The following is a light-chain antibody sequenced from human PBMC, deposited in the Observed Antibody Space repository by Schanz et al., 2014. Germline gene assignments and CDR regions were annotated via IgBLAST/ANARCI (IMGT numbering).Light chain of an antibody. CDR3: CSYAGSYTWV. V-gene: IGLV2-11*01. CDR2: EVS. J-gene: IGLJ3*02. CDR1: SSDVGVYNY. Sequence: QSVLTQPASVSGSPGQSITISCTGSSSDVGVYNYVSWYQQHPGKAPKLMIYEVSKRPSGVPDRFSGSKSGNTASLTISGLQAEDEADYYCCSYAGSYTWVFGGGTKLTVL.